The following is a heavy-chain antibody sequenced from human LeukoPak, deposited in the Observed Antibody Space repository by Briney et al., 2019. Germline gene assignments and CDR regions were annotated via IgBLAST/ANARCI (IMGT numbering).Heavy chain of an antibody. J-gene: IGHJ1*01. V-gene: IGHV3-9*01. CDR1: GCTFDDYA. D-gene: IGHD6-19*01. CDR3: AKGPSGIAVAGSPKYFQH. CDR2: ISWNSGSI. Sequence: GRSLRLSCVASGCTFDDYAMHWVRQAPGKGLEWVSGISWNSGSIDYADSVKGRFTISRDNAKNSLYLQMNSLRAEDTALHYCAKGPSGIAVAGSPKYFQHWGQGTLVTVSS.